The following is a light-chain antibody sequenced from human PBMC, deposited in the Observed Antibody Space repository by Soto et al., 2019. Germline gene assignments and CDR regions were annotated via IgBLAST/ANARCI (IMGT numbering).Light chain of an antibody. CDR1: QSVSSSY. Sequence: EIVLTQSPGTLSLSPGERATLSCRASQSVSSSYLAWYQQKPGQAPTLLIYGASSRATGIPDRFSGSGSGTDFTLTISRLEPDDFAVYYCQQYGSSPPDTFVQGTKLEIK. CDR2: GAS. V-gene: IGKV3-20*01. J-gene: IGKJ2*01. CDR3: QQYGSSPPDT.